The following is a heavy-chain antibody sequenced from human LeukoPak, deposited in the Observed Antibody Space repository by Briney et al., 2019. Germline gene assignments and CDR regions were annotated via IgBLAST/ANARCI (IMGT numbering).Heavy chain of an antibody. D-gene: IGHD2-2*01. CDR3: AAEYVASNFFDY. J-gene: IGHJ4*02. V-gene: IGHV1-46*01. CDR2: INPSNGDT. Sequence: ASVKVSCKASGYTSGDTFTTYYIHWVRQAPGQGLEWMGIINPSNGDTSYAHKFRGRVTMTRDTSTSTVYMELRSLRADDTAVYFCAAEYVASNFFDYWGQGTLVTVSS. CDR1: GYTSGDTFTTYY.